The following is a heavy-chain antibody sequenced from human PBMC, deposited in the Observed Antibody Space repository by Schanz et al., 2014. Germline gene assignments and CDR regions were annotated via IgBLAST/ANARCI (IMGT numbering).Heavy chain of an antibody. Sequence: QVHLVESGGGVVQPGRSLRLSCAASGFTFSSYGMYWVRQAPGKGLEWVSTIYTGGRTYHADSVKGRFTISRENSKNTLHLQMNSLRAEDTAVYHCAKDLPAVAVAPLMTGLYDSWGQGTLVTVSS. J-gene: IGHJ4*02. CDR1: GFTFSSYG. CDR3: AKDLPAVAVAPLMTGLYDS. D-gene: IGHD6-19*01. CDR2: IYTGGRT. V-gene: IGHV3-NL1*01.